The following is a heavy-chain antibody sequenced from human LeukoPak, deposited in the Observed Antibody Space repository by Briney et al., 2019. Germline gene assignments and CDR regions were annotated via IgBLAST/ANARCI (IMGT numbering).Heavy chain of an antibody. V-gene: IGHV3-48*01. J-gene: IGHJ5*02. CDR1: GFTLISYS. CDR3: ARVQGGAAYNWFDP. Sequence: PGGSLRLSCAASGFTLISYSMNWVRQAPGKGLEWVSYISSSSSTIYYADSVKGRFTVSRDNAKNSLFLQMNSLRAEDTAVYYRARVQGGAAYNWFDPWGQGTLVTVSS. D-gene: IGHD1-26*01. CDR2: ISSSSSTI.